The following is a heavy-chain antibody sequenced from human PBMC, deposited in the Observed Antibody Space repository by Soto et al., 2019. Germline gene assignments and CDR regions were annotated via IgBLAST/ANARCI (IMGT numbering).Heavy chain of an antibody. J-gene: IGHJ3*02. Sequence: QVQLVQSGAEVKKPGASVKVSCKTSGYTFTNYGVSWVRQAPGQGLEWMGWISAQNGNRDYAQKFQGRVTMTTDTSTSTDYMELGKLSSDDAAVYYCARPVTSPDHLDIWGQGTMVTVSS. V-gene: IGHV1-18*01. CDR3: ARPVTSPDHLDI. CDR1: GYTFTNYG. D-gene: IGHD4-4*01. CDR2: ISAQNGNR.